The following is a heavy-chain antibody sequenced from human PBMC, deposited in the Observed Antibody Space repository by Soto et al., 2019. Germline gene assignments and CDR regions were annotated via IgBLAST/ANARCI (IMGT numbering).Heavy chain of an antibody. D-gene: IGHD6-6*01. CDR2: IWYDGSNK. CDR3: ARDLYSISSFFY. Sequence: QVQLVESGGGVVQPGGSLRLSCAASGFTFSTYGMHWVRQAPGKGLEWVALIWYDGSNKHYGDSVKGRFTISRDNAKNTLYLQMNSLRVEDTAVYYCARDLYSISSFFYWGQGILVTVSS. CDR1: GFTFSTYG. V-gene: IGHV3-33*01. J-gene: IGHJ4*02.